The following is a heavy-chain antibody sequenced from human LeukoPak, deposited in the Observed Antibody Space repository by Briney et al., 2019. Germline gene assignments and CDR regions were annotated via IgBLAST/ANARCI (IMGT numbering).Heavy chain of an antibody. J-gene: IGHJ4*02. Sequence: GGSLRLSCAASGFTFDDYAMHWVRQAPGKGLEWDSGISWNSGSIGYADSVKGRFTISRDNAKNSLYLQMNSLRAEDTALYYCAKDIGRYGDYGYFDYWGQGTLVTVSS. D-gene: IGHD4-17*01. V-gene: IGHV3-9*01. CDR1: GFTFDDYA. CDR3: AKDIGRYGDYGYFDY. CDR2: ISWNSGSI.